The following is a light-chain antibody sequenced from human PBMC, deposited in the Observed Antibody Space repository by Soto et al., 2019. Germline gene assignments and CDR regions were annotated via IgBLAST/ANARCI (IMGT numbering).Light chain of an antibody. V-gene: IGLV1-40*01. CDR1: SSNIGAGYD. Sequence: QLVLTQPPSVSGAPGQRVTISCTGSSSNIGAGYDVHWYQQLPGTAPKLLIYGNSKRPSGVPDRFSGSKSGTSASLAITGLQAEDEADYYCQSYDSSLSGYVVFGGGTKLTVL. CDR3: QSYDSSLSGYVV. CDR2: GNS. J-gene: IGLJ2*01.